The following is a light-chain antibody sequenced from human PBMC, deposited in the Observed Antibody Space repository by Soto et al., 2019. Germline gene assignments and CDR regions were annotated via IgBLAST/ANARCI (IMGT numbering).Light chain of an antibody. CDR1: QSVSSSY. CDR3: QQNGSSPRT. Sequence: EIVLTQSPGTLSLPPGERATLSCRASQSVSSSYLAWYQQKPGQAPRLLIYDASSRATGIPDRFSGSGSGTDFTLTINRLEPEDFAVYYCQQNGSSPRTFGQGTKVEIK. V-gene: IGKV3-20*01. J-gene: IGKJ1*01. CDR2: DAS.